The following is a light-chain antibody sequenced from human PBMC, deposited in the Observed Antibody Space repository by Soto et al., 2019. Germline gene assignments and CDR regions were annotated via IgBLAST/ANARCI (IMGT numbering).Light chain of an antibody. J-gene: IGLJ1*01. CDR3: SLYTSENTYV. CDR1: STGFVSYNR. Sequence: QCVLTPPPSLSGSPGQSVTIACTGTSTGFVSYNRVSWYQQPPGTAPKLIIYEASNRPSGVPDRFSGSKSGNTASLTISGLQAADEADYYCSLYTSENTYVFGTGTKVTLL. CDR2: EAS. V-gene: IGLV2-18*01.